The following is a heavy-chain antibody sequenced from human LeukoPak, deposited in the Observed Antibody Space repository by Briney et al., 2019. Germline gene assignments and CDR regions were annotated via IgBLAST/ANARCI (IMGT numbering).Heavy chain of an antibody. CDR1: GFTFSSYW. CDR2: IKQDGSEK. D-gene: IGHD5-12*01. J-gene: IGHJ6*03. Sequence: GGSLRLSCAASGFTFSSYWMSWVRQAPGKGLEWVANIKQDGSEKYYVDSVKGRFTISRDNAKNSLYLQMNSLRAEDTAVYYCARDALVATAYYYYYYMDVWGKGTTVTVSS. V-gene: IGHV3-7*01. CDR3: ARDALVATAYYYYYYMDV.